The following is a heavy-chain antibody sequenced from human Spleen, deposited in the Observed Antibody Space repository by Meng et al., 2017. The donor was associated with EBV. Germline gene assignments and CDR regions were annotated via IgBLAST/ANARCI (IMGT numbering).Heavy chain of an antibody. J-gene: IGHJ4*02. CDR3: ARGRFTIAEPTAFDY. D-gene: IGHD6-13*01. CDR1: GGSISRSHW. Sequence: QVQQQESGPGLVKPSGTLSLTCTVSGGSISRSHWWTWVRQPPGKGLEWIGEIYHSGSTTYNPSLKSRVTISIPKSKNQFSLKLTSVTAADTAVYFCARGRFTIAEPTAFDYWGQGALVTVSS. CDR2: IYHSGST. V-gene: IGHV4-4*02.